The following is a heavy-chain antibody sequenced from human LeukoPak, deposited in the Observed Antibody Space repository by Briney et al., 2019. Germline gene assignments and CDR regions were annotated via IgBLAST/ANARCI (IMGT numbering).Heavy chain of an antibody. J-gene: IGHJ6*03. CDR1: GYTLTELS. CDR3: ATSPMLTGTMDV. D-gene: IGHD7-27*01. Sequence: ASVKVSCKVSGYTLTELSMHWVRQAPGKGLEWMGGFDPEDGETIYAQKFQGRVTMTEDTSTDTAYMELSSLRSEDTAVYYCATSPMLTGTMDVWGKGTTVTVSS. V-gene: IGHV1-24*01. CDR2: FDPEDGET.